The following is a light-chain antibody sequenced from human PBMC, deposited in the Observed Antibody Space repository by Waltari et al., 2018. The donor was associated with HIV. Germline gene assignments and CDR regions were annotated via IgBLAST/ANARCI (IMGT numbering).Light chain of an antibody. CDR1: AGVVTRGHC. Sequence: QPVVTQEASLTVSPGGTVALTCASSAGVVTRGHCPYWFQVRPGQAPKTLIFDSNNRYSWSPARFAWYFLGGKAALTLTGALPEDEGDYYCLLSFGGGLVFGGGTKLTVL. J-gene: IGLJ2*01. V-gene: IGLV7-46*01. CDR3: LLSFGGGLV. CDR2: DSN.